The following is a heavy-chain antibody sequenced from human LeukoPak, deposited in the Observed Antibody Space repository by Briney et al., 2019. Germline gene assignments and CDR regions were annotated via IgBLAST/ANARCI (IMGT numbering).Heavy chain of an antibody. CDR1: GGSISSYY. V-gene: IGHV4-59*08. J-gene: IGHJ5*02. D-gene: IGHD3-3*01. CDR3: ASNMAPYYDFWSGKNWFDP. Sequence: SETLSLTCTVSGGSISSYYWSWIRQPPGKGLEWIGYIYYSGSTNYNPSLRSRVTISVDTSKNQFSLKLSSVTAADTAVYYCASNMAPYYDFWSGKNWFDPWGQGTLVTVSS. CDR2: IYYSGST.